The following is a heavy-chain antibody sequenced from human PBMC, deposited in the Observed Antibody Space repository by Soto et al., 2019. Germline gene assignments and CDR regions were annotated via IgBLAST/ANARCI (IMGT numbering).Heavy chain of an antibody. CDR1: GYTFTSYA. Sequence: GASVKVSCKASGYTFTSYAMHWVRQAPGQRLEWMGWINAGNGNTKYSQKFQGRVTITRDTSASTAYMELSSVTAADTAVYYCARVLGNDAFDIWGQGTMVTVSS. V-gene: IGHV1-3*01. CDR2: INAGNGNT. CDR3: ARVLGNDAFDI. J-gene: IGHJ3*02. D-gene: IGHD3-3*02.